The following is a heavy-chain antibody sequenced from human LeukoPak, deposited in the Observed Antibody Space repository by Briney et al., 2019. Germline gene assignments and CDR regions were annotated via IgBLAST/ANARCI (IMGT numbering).Heavy chain of an antibody. D-gene: IGHD1-14*01. Sequence: GGSLRLSCAASGFTFSSYAMSWVRQAPGKGLEWVSAISGSGGSTYYADSVKGRFTISRDNSKNTLYLQMNSLRAEDTAVYYCAKEVMEYNWNHYGDWFDPWGQGTLVTVSS. CDR1: GFTFSSYA. CDR3: AKEVMEYNWNHYGDWFDP. V-gene: IGHV3-23*01. CDR2: ISGSGGST. J-gene: IGHJ5*02.